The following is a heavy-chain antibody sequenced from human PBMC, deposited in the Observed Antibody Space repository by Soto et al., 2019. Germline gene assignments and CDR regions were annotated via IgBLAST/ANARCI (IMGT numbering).Heavy chain of an antibody. CDR2: ISGSGGST. CDR1: GFTFSSCA. D-gene: IGHD3-22*01. V-gene: IGHV3-23*01. Sequence: PGGSLRLSCAASGFTFSSCAMSWVRQAPGKGLEWVSAISGSGGSTYYADTVKGRFTISRDNSKNTLYLQMNSLRAEDTAVYYCAKDQYYYDSSGYFDAFDIWGQGTMVTVSS. CDR3: AKDQYYYDSSGYFDAFDI. J-gene: IGHJ3*02.